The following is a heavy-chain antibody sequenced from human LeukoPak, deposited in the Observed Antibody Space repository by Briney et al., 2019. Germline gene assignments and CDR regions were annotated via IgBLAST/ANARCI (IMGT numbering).Heavy chain of an antibody. CDR3: ARERVHSCSYYYYYYMDV. CDR1: GFTFSSYW. Sequence: SGGSLRLSCAASGFTFSSYWISRVRQAPGKGLEWVANIKQDGSEKYYVDSVKGRFTISRDNAKNSLYLQMNSLRAEDTAVYYCARERVHSCSYYYYYYMDVWGKGTTVTVSS. V-gene: IGHV3-7*01. J-gene: IGHJ6*03. CDR2: IKQDGSEK. D-gene: IGHD1-1*01.